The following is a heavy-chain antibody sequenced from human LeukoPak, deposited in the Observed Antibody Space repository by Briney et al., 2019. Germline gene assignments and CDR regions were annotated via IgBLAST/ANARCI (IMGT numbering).Heavy chain of an antibody. Sequence: ASVKVSCKASGYTFTSYYMHWVRQAPGQGLEWMGIINPSGGSTSYAQKFQGRVTMTRDTSTSTVHMELSSLRSEDTAVYYCARVGYCSGDSCYNDYWGQGTLVTVSS. V-gene: IGHV1-46*01. J-gene: IGHJ4*02. CDR2: INPSGGST. CDR1: GYTFTSYY. D-gene: IGHD2-15*01. CDR3: ARVGYCSGDSCYNDY.